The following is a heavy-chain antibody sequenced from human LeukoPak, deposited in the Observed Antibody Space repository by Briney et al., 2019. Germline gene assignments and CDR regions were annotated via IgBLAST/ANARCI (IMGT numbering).Heavy chain of an antibody. CDR3: ARALSSSWCAFRSNWFDP. V-gene: IGHV3-53*01. CDR2: IYSGGST. J-gene: IGHJ5*02. D-gene: IGHD6-13*01. CDR1: GFTFSSYE. Sequence: GGSLRLSCAASGFTFSSYEMNWVRQAPGKGLEWVSVIYSGGSTYFADSVKGRFTISRDYSKNTLYLQINSLRAEDTAVYYCARALSSSWCAFRSNWFDPWGQGTLVSVSS.